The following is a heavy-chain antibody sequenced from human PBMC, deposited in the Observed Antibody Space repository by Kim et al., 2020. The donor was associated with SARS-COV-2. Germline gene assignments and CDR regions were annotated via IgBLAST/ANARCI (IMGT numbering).Heavy chain of an antibody. CDR2: ITPTGTT. CDR1: GRSFSGYY. Sequence: SETLSLTCAVYGRSFSGYYWTWIRQAPGTGLQWIGEITPTGTTNYDPSLRSRITISLAASEKQFSPALTFPTASDTAVYYCARGKSVYFGSGQARSFDL. CDR3: ARGKSVYFGSGQARSFDL. V-gene: IGHV4-34*01. J-gene: IGHJ2*01. D-gene: IGHD3-9*01.